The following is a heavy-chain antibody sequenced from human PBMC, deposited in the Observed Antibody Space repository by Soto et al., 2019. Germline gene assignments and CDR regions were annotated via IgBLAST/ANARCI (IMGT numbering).Heavy chain of an antibody. D-gene: IGHD3-3*01. CDR1: GYTVTTHY. V-gene: IGHV1-46*01. CDR3: ARGGEVGVAGSSAFDV. Sequence: QVQLVQSGAEVKKPGASVKISCTASGYTVTTHYMHWVRQAPGRGLEWMGAINPGSGAAKYTQTFQARVTMTRDTSTNPVYMDMSALRSEDTAVFYCARGGEVGVAGSSAFDVWGQGTMVTVSS. CDR2: INPGSGAA. J-gene: IGHJ3*01.